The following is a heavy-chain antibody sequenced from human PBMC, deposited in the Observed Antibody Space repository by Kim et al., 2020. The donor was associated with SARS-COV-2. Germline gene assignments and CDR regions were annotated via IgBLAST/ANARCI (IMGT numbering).Heavy chain of an antibody. V-gene: IGHV1-18*03. Sequence: KYARKLQGRVTMTTDTSTSTAYMELRSLRSDDMAVYYCARAESSSWPFDYWGQGTLVTVSS. J-gene: IGHJ4*02. D-gene: IGHD6-13*01. CDR3: ARAESSSWPFDY.